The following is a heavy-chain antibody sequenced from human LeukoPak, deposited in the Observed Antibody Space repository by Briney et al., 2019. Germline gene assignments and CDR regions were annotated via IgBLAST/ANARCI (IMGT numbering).Heavy chain of an antibody. J-gene: IGHJ4*02. Sequence: ASVKVSCKASGYTFTSYYMHWVRQAPGQGLEWMGIINPSGGSTSYAQKFQGRVTMTRDMSTSTVYMELSSLRSEDTAVYYYARDLEMATITWVFDYWGQGTLVTVSS. CDR1: GYTFTSYY. V-gene: IGHV1-46*01. CDR3: ARDLEMATITWVFDY. CDR2: INPSGGST. D-gene: IGHD5-24*01.